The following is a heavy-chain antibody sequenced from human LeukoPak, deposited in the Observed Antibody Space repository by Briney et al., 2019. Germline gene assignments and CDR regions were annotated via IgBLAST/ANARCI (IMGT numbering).Heavy chain of an antibody. V-gene: IGHV4-4*07. J-gene: IGHJ4*02. CDR1: GGSFTNYY. Sequence: PLETLSLTCTVSGGSFTNYYCSWVRQPAGQRLEWLGRGSVDGTTRYNLSLRSRLTISVDKSANQVSLKLTSVTATDTAIYYCAVDTRPPARDLGNYAVFDSWGQGTLVTVSS. D-gene: IGHD3-16*01. CDR2: GSVDGTT. CDR3: AVDTRPPARDLGNYAVFDS.